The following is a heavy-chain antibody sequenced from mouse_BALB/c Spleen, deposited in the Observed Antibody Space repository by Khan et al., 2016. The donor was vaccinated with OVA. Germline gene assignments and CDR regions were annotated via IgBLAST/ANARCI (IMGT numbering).Heavy chain of an antibody. D-gene: IGHD1-3*01. CDR3: VRGSGKSRCAY. CDR1: GYTFTDFA. Sequence: QVQLQQSGAELVRPGVSVKISCKGSGYTFTDFAMHWMKQSHAKSLEWLGVISTYYGDADYTHKFRDKATMTVDKSSSTAYMELAGLTSEDSAIYYCVRGSGKSRCAYWGQGTLVTVSA. V-gene: IGHV1S137*01. J-gene: IGHJ3*01. CDR2: ISTYYGDA.